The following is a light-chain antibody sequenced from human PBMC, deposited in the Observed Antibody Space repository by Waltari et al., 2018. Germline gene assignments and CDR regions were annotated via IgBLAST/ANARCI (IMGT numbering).Light chain of an antibody. CDR1: SSNIGSKT. V-gene: IGLV1-44*01. CDR2: NNN. CDR3: AVWDDSLNGWM. J-gene: IGLJ3*02. Sequence: QSVVTQSPSASGPPGQRVTISCSGSSSNIGSKTVNWYQQLPGTAPKLLIHNNNQRPSGVPDRFSGSKSDTSASLAISGLQSEDEAEYYCAVWDDSLNGWMFGGGTKLTVL.